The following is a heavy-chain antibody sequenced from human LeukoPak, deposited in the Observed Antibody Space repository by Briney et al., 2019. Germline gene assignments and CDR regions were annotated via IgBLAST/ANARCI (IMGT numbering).Heavy chain of an antibody. CDR1: GYTFTSYG. CDR3: ARDLGYGSGSYYADY. Sequence: SVKVSCKASGYTFTSYGISWVRQAPGQGLEWMGWISAYNGNTNYAQKLQGRVTMTTDTSTSTAYMELRSLRSDDTAVYFCARDLGYGSGSYYADYWGQGTLVTVSS. CDR2: ISAYNGNT. D-gene: IGHD3-10*01. J-gene: IGHJ4*02. V-gene: IGHV1-18*01.